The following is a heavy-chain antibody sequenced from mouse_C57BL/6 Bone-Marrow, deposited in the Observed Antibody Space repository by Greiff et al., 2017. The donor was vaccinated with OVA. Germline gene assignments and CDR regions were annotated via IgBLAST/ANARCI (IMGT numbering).Heavy chain of an antibody. Sequence: QVQLKQSGPELVKPGASVKISCKASGYSFTSYYIHWVKQRPGQGLEWIGWIYPGSGNTKYNEKFKGKATLTADTSSSTAYMQLSSLTSEDSAVYYCAREGWPYYYGSSPFAYWGQGTLVTVSA. CDR2: IYPGSGNT. CDR1: GYSFTSYY. CDR3: AREGWPYYYGSSPFAY. V-gene: IGHV1-66*01. J-gene: IGHJ3*01. D-gene: IGHD1-1*01.